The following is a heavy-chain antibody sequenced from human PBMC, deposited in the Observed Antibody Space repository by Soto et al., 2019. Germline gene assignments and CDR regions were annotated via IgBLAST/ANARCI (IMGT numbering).Heavy chain of an antibody. CDR3: TRARTVTSYYYYGMDV. CDR1: GFIFRDWF. CDR2: IRSKAYGGTT. Sequence: GSLRLSCAASGFIFRDWFMSWFRQAPGKGLEWVGFIRSKAYGGTTEYAASVKGRFTISRDDSKSIAYLQMNSLKTEDTAVYYCTRARTVTSYYYYGMDVWGQGTTVTVSS. D-gene: IGHD4-17*01. V-gene: IGHV3-49*03. J-gene: IGHJ6*02.